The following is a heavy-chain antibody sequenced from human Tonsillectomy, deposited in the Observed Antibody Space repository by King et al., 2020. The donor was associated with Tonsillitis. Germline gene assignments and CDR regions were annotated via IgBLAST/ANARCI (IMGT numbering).Heavy chain of an antibody. Sequence: VQLVESGGGVVQPGRSLRLSCAASGFTFDDYAMHWVRQTPGKGLEWVSGISWNSGSIGYADSVKGRFTISRDNAKNSLYLQMKSLRAEDKPLYYCAKDKYTSSWLLDPWGQGTLVTVPS. J-gene: IGHJ5*02. V-gene: IGHV3-9*01. D-gene: IGHD6-13*01. CDR2: ISWNSGSI. CDR3: AKDKYTSSWLLDP. CDR1: GFTFDDYA.